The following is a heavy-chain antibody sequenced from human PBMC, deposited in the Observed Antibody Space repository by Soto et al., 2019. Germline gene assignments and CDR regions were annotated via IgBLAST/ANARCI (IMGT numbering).Heavy chain of an antibody. CDR3: AREGGHNYGLGRGDPFDP. CDR1: GGTFNRFA. J-gene: IGHJ5*02. CDR2: IIPMFRSA. Sequence: QVQLVQSGAEVKKSGSSVKVSCKASGGTFNRFAISWVRQAPGQGLQWMGGIIPMFRSANYAQKFKGRVTITADESTNTVYMEMTRLRSDDTAVYYCAREGGHNYGLGRGDPFDPWGQGTLVTVSS. D-gene: IGHD3-16*01. V-gene: IGHV1-69*01.